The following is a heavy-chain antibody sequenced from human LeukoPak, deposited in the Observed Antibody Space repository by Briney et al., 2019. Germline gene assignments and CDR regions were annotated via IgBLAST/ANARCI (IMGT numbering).Heavy chain of an antibody. J-gene: IGHJ4*02. CDR1: GGSISRGGYY. CDR3: ARDRVGGGVDY. CDR2: IYYSGST. Sequence: SETLSLTCTVSGGSISRGGYYWSWIRQHPGKGLGWIGYIYYSGSTYYNPSLKSRVTISVDTSKNQFSLKLSSVTAADTAVYYCARDRVGGGVDYWGQGTLVTVSS. D-gene: IGHD1-26*01. V-gene: IGHV4-31*03.